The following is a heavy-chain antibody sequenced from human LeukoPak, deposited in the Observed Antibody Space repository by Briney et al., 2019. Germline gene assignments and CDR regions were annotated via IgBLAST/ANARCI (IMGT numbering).Heavy chain of an antibody. J-gene: IGHJ5*02. CDR1: GGSISSYY. Sequence: SETLSLTRTVSGGSISSYYWSWIRQPAGKGLEWIGRIYTSGSTNYNPSLKSRVTMSVDTSKNQFSLKLSSVTAADTAVYYCARDRPEGAWFDPWGQGTLVTVSS. V-gene: IGHV4-4*07. CDR3: ARDRPEGAWFDP. CDR2: IYTSGST.